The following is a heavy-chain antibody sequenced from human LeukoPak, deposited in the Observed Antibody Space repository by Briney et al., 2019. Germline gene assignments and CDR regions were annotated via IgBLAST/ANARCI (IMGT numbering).Heavy chain of an antibody. V-gene: IGHV3-43*01. CDR2: ISWDGDAT. CDR1: GFTFDDHT. CDR3: AKGPYYYDSSGYYPIHY. J-gene: IGHJ4*02. Sequence: PGGSLRLSCAASGFTFDDHTMHWVRQAPGKGLEWVSLISWDGDATYYADSVKGRFTISRDNSKNSLYLHMNSLRTEDTALYYCAKGPYYYDSSGYYPIHYWGQGTLVTVSS. D-gene: IGHD3-22*01.